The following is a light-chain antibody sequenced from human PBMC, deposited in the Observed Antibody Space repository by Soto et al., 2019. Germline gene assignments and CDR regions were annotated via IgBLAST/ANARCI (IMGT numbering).Light chain of an antibody. CDR1: SSDVGGYSY. J-gene: IGLJ1*01. Sequence: QSALTQPRSVSGSPGHSVTISCTGTSSDVGGYSYVSWYQQHLGKAPKLMISDVSKRPSGVPDRFSGSKFGSTASLTISGLQAEDEADYYCCSYAGAFTYVFGSGTKVTVL. V-gene: IGLV2-11*01. CDR2: DVS. CDR3: CSYAGAFTYV.